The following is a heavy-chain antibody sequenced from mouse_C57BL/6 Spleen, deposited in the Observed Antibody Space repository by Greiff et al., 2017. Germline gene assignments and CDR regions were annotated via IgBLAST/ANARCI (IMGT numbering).Heavy chain of an antibody. Sequence: VQLQQSGPELVKPGASVKIPCKASGYTFADYNMDWVKQSHGKSLEWIGDINPNNGGTIYNQKFKGKATLTVDKSSSTAYMELRSLTSEDTAVYYCARRGYYGSSIYFDVWGTGTTVTVSS. J-gene: IGHJ1*03. D-gene: IGHD1-1*01. V-gene: IGHV1-18*01. CDR2: INPNNGGT. CDR3: ARRGYYGSSIYFDV. CDR1: GYTFADYN.